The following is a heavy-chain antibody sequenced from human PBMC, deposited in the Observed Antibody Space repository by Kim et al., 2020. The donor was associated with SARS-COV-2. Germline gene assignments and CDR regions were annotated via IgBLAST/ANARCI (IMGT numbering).Heavy chain of an antibody. J-gene: IGHJ5*02. D-gene: IGHD4-17*01. Sequence: ASVKVSCKASGYTFSGYYMHWVRQAPGQELEWMGWINPDSGGTNYAQKFQGRVTMSRDTSISTVYMEVSRLRSDDTAVYFCASSPYGDSMHWFDTWGQGTLVTVSS. CDR1: GYTFSGYY. V-gene: IGHV1-2*02. CDR3: ASSPYGDSMHWFDT. CDR2: INPDSGGT.